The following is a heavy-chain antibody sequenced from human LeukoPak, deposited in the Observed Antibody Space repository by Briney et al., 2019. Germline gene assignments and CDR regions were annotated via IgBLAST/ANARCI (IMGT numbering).Heavy chain of an antibody. V-gene: IGHV1-8*01. D-gene: IGHD6-13*01. J-gene: IGHJ5*02. CDR3: ARVRIAARGWFDP. CDR1: GYTFTSYD. CDR2: MNPNSGNT. Sequence: SVKVSCKASGYTFTSYDINWVRQATGQGLAWMGWMNPNSGNTGYAQKFQGRVTMTRNTSISTAYMELSSLRSEDTAVYYCARVRIAARGWFDPWGQGTLVTVSS.